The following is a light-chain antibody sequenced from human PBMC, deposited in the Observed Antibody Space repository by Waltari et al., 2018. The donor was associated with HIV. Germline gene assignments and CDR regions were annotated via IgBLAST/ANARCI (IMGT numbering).Light chain of an antibody. CDR1: QSVSNY. Sequence: DIQMTQSPSSLSASVGDRVTITCRASQSVSNYLNWYQQKPGKAPKPLIYAASSLQSGVPSRFSGSGSGTDFTLVISSLQPEDFATYYCQQSYDTLYTFGQGTKLEIK. CDR2: AAS. V-gene: IGKV1-39*01. CDR3: QQSYDTLYT. J-gene: IGKJ2*01.